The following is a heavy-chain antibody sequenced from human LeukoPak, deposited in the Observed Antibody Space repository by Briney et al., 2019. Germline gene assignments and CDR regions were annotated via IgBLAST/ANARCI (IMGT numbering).Heavy chain of an antibody. J-gene: IGHJ6*02. CDR2: IYSGGST. V-gene: IGHV3-53*01. D-gene: IGHD3-22*01. CDR3: AASYYYDSSGYYWDYYYGMDV. CDR1: EFTVSSNY. Sequence: GGSLRLSCAASEFTVSSNYMSWVRQAPGKGLEWVSVIYSGGSTYYADSVKGRFTISRDNSKNTLYLQMNSLRAEDTAVYYCAASYYYDSSGYYWDYYYGMDVWGQGTTVTVSS.